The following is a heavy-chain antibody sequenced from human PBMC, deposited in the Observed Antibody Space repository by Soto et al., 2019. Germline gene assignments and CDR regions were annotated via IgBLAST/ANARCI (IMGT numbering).Heavy chain of an antibody. J-gene: IGHJ4*02. CDR3: ARDRSSSFPFGY. Sequence: PGGSLRLSCAASGFTFSSYAMHWVRQAPGKGLEWVAVISYDGSNKCYADSVKGRFTISRDNSKNKLYLQMNSLRAEDTAVYYCARDRSSSFPFGYWGQGTLVTVSS. CDR2: ISYDGSNK. D-gene: IGHD6-13*01. CDR1: GFTFSSYA. V-gene: IGHV3-30-3*01.